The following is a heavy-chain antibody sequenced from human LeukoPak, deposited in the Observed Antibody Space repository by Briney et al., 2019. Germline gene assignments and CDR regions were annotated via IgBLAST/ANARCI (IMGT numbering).Heavy chain of an antibody. CDR2: INPNHGDT. Sequence: ASVKVSCKPSGYTFGTHWMHWVRQAPGQGLEWMGWINPNHGDTNYAQKFQDRVSMTRDTSISTAYMHLSRLRSADTAVYYCARSPHILTGENFDYWGQGTLLTVSS. V-gene: IGHV1-2*02. CDR3: ARSPHILTGENFDY. D-gene: IGHD3-9*01. J-gene: IGHJ4*02. CDR1: GYTFGTHW.